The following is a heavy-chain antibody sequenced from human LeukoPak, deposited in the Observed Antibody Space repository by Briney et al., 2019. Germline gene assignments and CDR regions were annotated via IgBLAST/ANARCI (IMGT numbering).Heavy chain of an antibody. D-gene: IGHD5-24*01. CDR2: IYYSGST. CDR1: GGSISSYY. V-gene: IGHV4-59*08. J-gene: IGHJ4*02. Sequence: SETLSLTCTVSGGSISSYYWSWLRQPPGKGLEWIGYIYYSGSTNYNPSLKSRVTISVDPSKNQFSLKLSSVTAADTAVYYCARHVYNAGYYFDYWGQGTLVTVSS. CDR3: ARHVYNAGYYFDY.